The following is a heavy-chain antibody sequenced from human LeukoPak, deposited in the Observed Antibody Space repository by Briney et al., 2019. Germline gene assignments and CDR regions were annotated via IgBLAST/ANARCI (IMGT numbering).Heavy chain of an antibody. CDR2: INPNSGGT. D-gene: IGHD4-17*01. Sequence: ASVKLSCKASGYTFTGYYMHWVRQAPGQGLEWMGWINPNSGGTNYAQQFQGRVTMTRDTSISTAYMELSRLRSDDTAVYYCARAHDYGAHFDYWGQGTLVTVSS. CDR3: ARAHDYGAHFDY. J-gene: IGHJ4*02. CDR1: GYTFTGYY. V-gene: IGHV1-2*02.